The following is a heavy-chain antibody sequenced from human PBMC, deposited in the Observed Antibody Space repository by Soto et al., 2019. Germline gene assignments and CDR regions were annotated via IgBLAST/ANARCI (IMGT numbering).Heavy chain of an antibody. D-gene: IGHD2-2*02. Sequence: SGPTLVNPTDTLTLTCTFSGFSLSTYGMRVSWIRQSPGKALEWLARIDWDDGKFYSTSLKTRLSISKDTSKNQVVLTMTNMDPVGRAEYYCARRYCSRTRCYMGFDPLGQGTRVAVSS. J-gene: IGHJ5*02. V-gene: IGHV2-70*04. CDR1: GFSLSTYGMR. CDR3: ARRYCSRTRCYMGFDP. CDR2: IDWDDGK.